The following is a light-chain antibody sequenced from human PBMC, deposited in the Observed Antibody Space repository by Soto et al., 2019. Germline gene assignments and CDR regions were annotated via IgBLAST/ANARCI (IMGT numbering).Light chain of an antibody. CDR3: QSYDSSLSAYV. CDR2: RNN. V-gene: IGLV1-40*01. Sequence: QSVLTQAPSVSGAPGQRVTISCTGSSSNIGAGYDVHWYQQLPETAPKLLIYRNNNRPSGVPDRFSGSKSGASASLAITGLQAEDEADYYCQSYDSSLSAYVFGTGTKVTVL. J-gene: IGLJ1*01. CDR1: SSNIGAGYD.